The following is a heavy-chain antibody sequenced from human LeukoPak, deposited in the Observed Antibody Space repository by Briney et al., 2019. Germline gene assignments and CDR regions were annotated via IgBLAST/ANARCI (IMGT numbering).Heavy chain of an antibody. V-gene: IGHV3-23*01. Sequence: GGSLRLSCAASGFTFNTYAMSWVRQAPWERLQWVSGISDSGGNTYYADSVRGRFTISRDNSKNTLYLQMNSLRAEDTAVYYCARHRSSWLIDYWGQGTLVTVS. D-gene: IGHD6-6*01. J-gene: IGHJ4*02. CDR2: ISDSGGNT. CDR1: GFTFNTYA. CDR3: ARHRSSWLIDY.